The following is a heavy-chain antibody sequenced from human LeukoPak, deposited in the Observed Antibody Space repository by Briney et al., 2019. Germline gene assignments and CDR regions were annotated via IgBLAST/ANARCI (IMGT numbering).Heavy chain of an antibody. CDR3: ARGGYSGYDLLSNWFDP. V-gene: IGHV4-34*01. Sequence: PSETLSLTCAVYGGSFSGNYWSWIRQPPGKGLEWIGEINHSGSTNYNPSLKSRVTISVDTSKNQFSLKLRSVTAADTAVYYCARGGYSGYDLLSNWFDPWGQGTLVTVSS. CDR1: GGSFSGNY. J-gene: IGHJ5*02. CDR2: INHSGST. D-gene: IGHD5-12*01.